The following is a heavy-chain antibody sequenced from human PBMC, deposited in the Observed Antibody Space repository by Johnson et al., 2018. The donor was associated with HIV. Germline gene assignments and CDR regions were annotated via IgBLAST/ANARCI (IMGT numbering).Heavy chain of an antibody. Sequence: VQLVESGGGLVQPGGSLRLSCAASGFTVSSNYMSWVRQAPGKGLEWVSAISGSGGSTYYADSVKGRFTISRDNSKNTLYLQMNSLRAEDTAVYYCARVGDSSSSLGAFDIWGQGTMVTVSS. CDR3: ARVGDSSSSLGAFDI. V-gene: IGHV3-66*02. J-gene: IGHJ3*02. D-gene: IGHD6-6*01. CDR2: ISGSGGST. CDR1: GFTVSSNY.